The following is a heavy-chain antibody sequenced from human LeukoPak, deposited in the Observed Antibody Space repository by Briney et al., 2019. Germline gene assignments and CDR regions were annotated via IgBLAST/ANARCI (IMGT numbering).Heavy chain of an antibody. CDR2: IYNSENT. CDR3: ARGGLGYCSGGSCYQGTFDI. J-gene: IGHJ3*02. Sequence: PSEALSLTCTVSGDSISSYYWSWIRQPPGKGLEWIGYIYNSENTNYNPSLKSRVTISLDTSKSQFSLKLSSVTAADTAVYYCARGGLGYCSGGSCYQGTFDIWGQGTMVTVSS. V-gene: IGHV4-59*01. CDR1: GDSISSYY. D-gene: IGHD2-15*01.